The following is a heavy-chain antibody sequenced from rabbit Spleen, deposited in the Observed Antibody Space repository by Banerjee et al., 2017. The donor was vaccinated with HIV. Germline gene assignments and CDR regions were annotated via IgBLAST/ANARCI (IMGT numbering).Heavy chain of an antibody. Sequence: QSLEESGGDMVKPGASLTLTCTASEFSFSNKYYICWVRQAPGKGPEWIGCIYPDGSGSTAYANWAKGRFTISKTSSTTVTLQMTSLTAADTATYFCARDLANVVGWNLNLWGPGTLVTVS. CDR3: ARDLANVVGWNLNL. D-gene: IGHD1-1*01. J-gene: IGHJ4*01. CDR1: EFSFSNKYY. V-gene: IGHV1S40*01. CDR2: IYPDGSGST.